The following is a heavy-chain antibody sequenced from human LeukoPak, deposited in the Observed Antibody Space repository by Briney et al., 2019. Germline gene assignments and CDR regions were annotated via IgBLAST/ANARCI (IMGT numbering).Heavy chain of an antibody. D-gene: IGHD3/OR15-3a*01. J-gene: IGHJ4*02. CDR3: ATSVLDILKPDFDY. CDR1: GGTFSSYA. V-gene: IGHV1-69*13. CDR2: IIPIFGTA. Sequence: GASVKVSCKASGGTFSSYAISWVRQAPGQGLEWMGGIIPIFGTANYAQKFQGRVTITADESTSTAYMELRSLRSDDTAVYYCATSVLDILKPDFDYWGQGTLVTVSS.